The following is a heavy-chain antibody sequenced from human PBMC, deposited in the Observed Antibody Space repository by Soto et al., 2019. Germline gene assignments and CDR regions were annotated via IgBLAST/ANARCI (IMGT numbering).Heavy chain of an antibody. CDR1: GFTLSSYS. D-gene: IGHD7-27*01. CDR2: ISSSSSYI. Sequence: GGSLRLSCAASGFTLSSYSMNWVRQAPGKGLEWVSSISSSSSYIYYADSVKGRFTISRDNAKNSLYLQMNSLRAEDTAVYYCAREGTGEFDYWGQGTLVTVSS. V-gene: IGHV3-21*01. J-gene: IGHJ4*02. CDR3: AREGTGEFDY.